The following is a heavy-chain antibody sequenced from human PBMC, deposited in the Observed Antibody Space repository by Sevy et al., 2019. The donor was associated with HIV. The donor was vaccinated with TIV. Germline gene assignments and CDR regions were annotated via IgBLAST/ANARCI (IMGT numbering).Heavy chain of an antibody. CDR3: ARELRGDNLAFDI. V-gene: IGHV4-30-2*01. J-gene: IGHJ3*02. CDR2: IHHAGST. Sequence: SETLSLTCAVSGGSITSTDFSCSWIRQAPGRGLEWIGFIHHAGSTYYNPSFQSRVTISVDRPRNEFALKLSSVTAADTAVYYCARELRGDNLAFDIWGQGTMVTVSS. D-gene: IGHD2-21*01. CDR1: GGSITSTDFS.